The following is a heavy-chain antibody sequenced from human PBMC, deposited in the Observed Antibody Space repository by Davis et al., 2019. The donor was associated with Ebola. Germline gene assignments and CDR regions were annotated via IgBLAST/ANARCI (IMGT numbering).Heavy chain of an antibody. CDR3: ATLADRPNWFDP. V-gene: IGHV1-69*13. D-gene: IGHD6-6*01. CDR1: GGTFISYA. Sequence: SVKVSCKASGGTFISYAISWVRQAPGQGLEWMGGIIPIFGTANYAQKFQGRVTITADESTSTAYMELSSLRSEDTAVYYCATLADRPNWFDPWGQGTLVTVSS. J-gene: IGHJ5*02. CDR2: IIPIFGTA.